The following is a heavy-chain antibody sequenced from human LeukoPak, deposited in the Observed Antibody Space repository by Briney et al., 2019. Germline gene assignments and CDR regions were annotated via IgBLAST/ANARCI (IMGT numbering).Heavy chain of an antibody. Sequence: ASVKVSCKAFGYTFTSFYIHWVRQAPGQGLEWMGIFNPKSGIPNYAQRFRGRVTMTRDTSTSTVYMQLSGLRSEDTALYYCARAGPGAFDPWGQGTLVTVSS. CDR1: GYTFTSFY. D-gene: IGHD7-27*01. CDR2: FNPKSGIP. CDR3: ARAGPGAFDP. V-gene: IGHV1-46*01. J-gene: IGHJ5*02.